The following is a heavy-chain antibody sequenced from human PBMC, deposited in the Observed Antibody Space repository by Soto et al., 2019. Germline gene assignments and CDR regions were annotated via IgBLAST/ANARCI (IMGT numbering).Heavy chain of an antibody. J-gene: IGHJ3*02. CDR3: ARGLGFWSGLNAFDI. D-gene: IGHD3-3*01. V-gene: IGHV3-48*01. CDR1: GFTFSSYS. CDR2: ISSSSSTI. Sequence: GGSLRLSCAASGFTFSSYSMNWVRQAPGKGLEWVSYISSSSSTIYYADSVKGRFTISRDNAKSSLYLQMNSLRAEDTAVYYCARGLGFWSGLNAFDIWGRGTMVTVSS.